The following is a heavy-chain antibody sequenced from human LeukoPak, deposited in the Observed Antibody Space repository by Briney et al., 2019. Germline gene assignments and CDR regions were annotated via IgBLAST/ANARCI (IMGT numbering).Heavy chain of an antibody. Sequence: GESLKISCKGSGYSFTSYWIGWARQLPGKGLEWMGIIYPGDSDTRYSPSFQGQVTISADKSISTAYLQWSSLKASDTAMYYCARLIMVRGASDYYYYYMDVWGKGTTVTVSS. CDR1: GYSFTSYW. J-gene: IGHJ6*03. CDR3: ARLIMVRGASDYYYYYMDV. V-gene: IGHV5-51*01. CDR2: IYPGDSDT. D-gene: IGHD3-10*01.